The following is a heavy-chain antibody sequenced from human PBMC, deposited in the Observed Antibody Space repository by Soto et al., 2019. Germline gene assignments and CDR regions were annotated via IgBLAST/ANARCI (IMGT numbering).Heavy chain of an antibody. CDR3: ARGRYCLTGRCFPNWFDS. Sequence: PSETLSLTCSVSGDSISNLDYFWAWIRQPPGQALEYIGYIYKSATTYYNPSFESRVAISVDTSKSQFSLNVTSVTAADTAVYFCARGRYCLTGRCFPNWFDSWGQGARGTVS. CDR1: GDSISNLDYF. D-gene: IGHD7-27*01. CDR2: IYKSATT. V-gene: IGHV4-30-4*01. J-gene: IGHJ5*01.